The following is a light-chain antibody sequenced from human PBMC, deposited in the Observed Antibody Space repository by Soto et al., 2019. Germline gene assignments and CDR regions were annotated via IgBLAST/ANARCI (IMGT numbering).Light chain of an antibody. CDR3: QQCLSFPIT. CDR1: QSISSW. CDR2: AAS. V-gene: IGKV1-12*01. J-gene: IGKJ5*01. Sequence: DIQMTQSPSSVSASVGDRVTITCRASQSISSWLAWYQQKPGTVPKLLIYAASSLQSGVPSRFSGSGVGTEVTRTRPSRQPEDFGTDYWQQCLSFPITFGQGTRLEI.